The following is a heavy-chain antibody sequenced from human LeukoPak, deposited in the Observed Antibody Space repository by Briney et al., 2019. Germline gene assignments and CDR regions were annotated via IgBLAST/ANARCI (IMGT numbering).Heavy chain of an antibody. J-gene: IGHJ6*04. CDR1: GGSISNYF. CDR2: IYYSGST. CDR3: ARDRFGGSSMDV. V-gene: IGHV4-59*01. Sequence: SETLSLTCTVSGGSISNYFWSWLRQPPGKGLEWIGYIYYSGSTDYNPSLKSRVAISVDTSKNQFSLNLSSVTAADTAVYYCARDRFGGSSMDVWGKGTTVTVSS. D-gene: IGHD3-16*01.